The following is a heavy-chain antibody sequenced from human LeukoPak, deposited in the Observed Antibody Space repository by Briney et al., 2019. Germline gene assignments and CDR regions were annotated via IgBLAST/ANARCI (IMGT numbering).Heavy chain of an antibody. CDR1: GGSISSHY. CDR2: IYYSGST. V-gene: IGHV4-59*11. Sequence: SETLSLTCTVSGGSISSHYWSWIHQPPGKGLEWIGYIYYSGSTNYSPSLKSRVTISVDTSRNHFSLKLNSLTAADTAVYYCARGRANFDPWGQGTLVTVSS. CDR3: ARGRANFDP. J-gene: IGHJ5*02.